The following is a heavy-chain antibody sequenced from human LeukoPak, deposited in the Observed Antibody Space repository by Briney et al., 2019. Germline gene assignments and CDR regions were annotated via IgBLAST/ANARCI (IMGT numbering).Heavy chain of an antibody. V-gene: IGHV4-59*01. CDR3: ARSRVQRERRGVFDI. CDR2: IYYSGST. Sequence: SETLSLTCTVSGGSISSYYWSWIRQPPGKGLEWIGYIYYSGSTNYNPSLKSRVTISVDTSKNQFSLKLSSVTAADTAVYYCARSRVQRERRGVFDIWGQGTMVTCSS. J-gene: IGHJ3*02. D-gene: IGHD1-1*01. CDR1: GGSISSYY.